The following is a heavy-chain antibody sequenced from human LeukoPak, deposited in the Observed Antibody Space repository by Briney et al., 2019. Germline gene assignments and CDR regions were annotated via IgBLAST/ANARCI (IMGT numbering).Heavy chain of an antibody. V-gene: IGHV4-39*07. CDR2: IYYSGST. Sequence: SETLSLTCTVSGDSISTSSYYWGWIRQPPGKGLEWIGSIYYSGSTYYNPSLKSRVTISVDTSKNQFSLKLSSVTAADTAVYYCARVGAAAGFDYWGQGTLVTVSS. CDR3: ARVGAAAGFDY. CDR1: GDSISTSSYY. D-gene: IGHD6-13*01. J-gene: IGHJ4*02.